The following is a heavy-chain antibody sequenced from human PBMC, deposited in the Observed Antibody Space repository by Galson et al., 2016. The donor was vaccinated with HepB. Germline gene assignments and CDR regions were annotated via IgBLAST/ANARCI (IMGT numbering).Heavy chain of an antibody. J-gene: IGHJ4*01. CDR1: GGTFSSNH. Sequence: SVKVSCKASGGTFSSNHINWVRQAPGQGLEWMGGIIPVFGPTTYAQKFQGRVTITADESTTTAYMELASVRSEDTAVYYCARAWGTDSGSYSRPFFDYWGHGTLVTVSS. CDR3: ARAWGTDSGSYSRPFFDY. V-gene: IGHV1-69*13. CDR2: IIPVFGPT. D-gene: IGHD3-10*01.